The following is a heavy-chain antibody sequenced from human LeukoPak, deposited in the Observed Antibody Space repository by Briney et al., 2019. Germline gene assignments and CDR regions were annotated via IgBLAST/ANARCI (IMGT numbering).Heavy chain of an antibody. J-gene: IGHJ5*02. CDR3: AERRRLWLLHNWFDP. CDR1: GFTFSSYA. V-gene: IGHV3-23*01. CDR2: ISGSGGST. Sequence: GGSLRLSCAASGFTFSSYAMSWVRQAPGKGLEWVSAISGSGGSTYYADSVKGRFTISRDNSKNTLYLQMNSLRAEDTAVYYCAERRRLWLLHNWFDPWGQGTLVTVSS. D-gene: IGHD3-22*01.